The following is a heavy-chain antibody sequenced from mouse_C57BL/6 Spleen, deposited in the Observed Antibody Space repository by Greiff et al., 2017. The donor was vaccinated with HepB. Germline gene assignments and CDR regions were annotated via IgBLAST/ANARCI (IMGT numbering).Heavy chain of an antibody. CDR2: ISSGGSYT. V-gene: IGHV5-6*01. J-gene: IGHJ4*01. CDR1: GFTFSSYG. Sequence: EVKLVESGGDLVKPGGSLKLSCAASGFTFSSYGMSWVRQTPDKGLEWVATISSGGSYTYYPDSVKGRFTISRDNAKNTLYLLMSSLKSEDTAMYYCARPYDHVGYAMDYWGQGTSVTVSS. D-gene: IGHD2-4*01. CDR3: ARPYDHVGYAMDY.